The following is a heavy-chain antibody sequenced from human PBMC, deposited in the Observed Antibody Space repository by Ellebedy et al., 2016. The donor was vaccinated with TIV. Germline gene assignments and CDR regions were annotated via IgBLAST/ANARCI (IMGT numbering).Heavy chain of an antibody. V-gene: IGHV3-21*01. CDR2: ISSSSSYI. CDR3: ARDKYGDYGYDY. D-gene: IGHD4-17*01. Sequence: GESLKISXAASGFTFTTYVLNWVRQAPGKGLEWISSISSSSSYIYYADSVKGRFTISRDNAKNSLYLQMNSLRAKDTAVYYCARDKYGDYGYDYWGQGTLVTVSS. CDR1: GFTFTTYV. J-gene: IGHJ4*02.